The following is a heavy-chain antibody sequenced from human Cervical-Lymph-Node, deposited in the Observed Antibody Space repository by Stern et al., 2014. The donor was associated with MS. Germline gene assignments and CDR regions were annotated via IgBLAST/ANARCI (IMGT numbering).Heavy chain of an antibody. CDR1: GYRFTSYW. CDR3: ARRSTTYFDS. CDR2: ISAGDAAD. V-gene: IGHV5-51*01. J-gene: IGHJ4*02. D-gene: IGHD1-26*01. Sequence: EDQLVESGAEAKKPGKSLKISCAGSGYRFTSYWIAWVRQVPGRGLERMGIISAGDAADRYGPSYQGQVTIYMDNAITTDYLPSNSLKASDTAMYYGARRSTTYFDSWGQGTLVTVSS.